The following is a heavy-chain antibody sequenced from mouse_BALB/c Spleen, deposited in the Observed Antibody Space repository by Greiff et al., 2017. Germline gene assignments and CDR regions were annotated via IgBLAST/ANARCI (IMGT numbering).Heavy chain of an antibody. D-gene: IGHD1-2*01. CDR3: ARTSYYGDAMDY. CDR2: IDPENGNT. CDR1: GFNIKDYY. J-gene: IGHJ4*01. V-gene: IGHV14-1*02. Sequence: IQLQQSGAELVRPGALVKLSCKASGFNIKDYYMHWVKQRPEQGLEWIGWIDPENGNTIYDPKFQGKASITADTSSNTAYLQLSSLTSEDTAVYYCARTSYYGDAMDYWGQGTSVTVSS.